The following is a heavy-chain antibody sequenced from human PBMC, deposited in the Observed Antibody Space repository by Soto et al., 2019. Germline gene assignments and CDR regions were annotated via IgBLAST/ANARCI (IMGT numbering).Heavy chain of an antibody. CDR3: ARVDHSGYFAILTDY. D-gene: IGHD3-9*01. CDR2: IYDSVNT. J-gene: IGHJ4*02. CDR1: GDSLSSGGHY. V-gene: IGHV4-31*03. Sequence: QVQLQESGPGLVKPSQTLSLTCTVSGDSLSSGGHYWSWIRQHPGKGLEWIGHIYDSVNTYYSPSLRSGVTISADMSKNPFSLNLWAVTAADTAVYYCARVDHSGYFAILTDYWGQGTLVTVSS.